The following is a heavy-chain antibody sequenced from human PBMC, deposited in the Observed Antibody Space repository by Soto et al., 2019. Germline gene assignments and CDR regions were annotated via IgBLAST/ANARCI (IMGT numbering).Heavy chain of an antibody. CDR2: ISGSGGST. CDR3: VRDPPQIVEAGTNRYHFDL. Sequence: PGGSLRLSCASSGFTFSSYAMSWVRQAPGKGLEWVSAISGSGGSTYYADSVKGRFTISRDNAKNTLYLQMNNLRAEDTAVYYCVRDPPQIVEAGTNRYHFDLWGQGALVTVSS. CDR1: GFTFSSYA. J-gene: IGHJ4*02. V-gene: IGHV3-23*01. D-gene: IGHD1-26*01.